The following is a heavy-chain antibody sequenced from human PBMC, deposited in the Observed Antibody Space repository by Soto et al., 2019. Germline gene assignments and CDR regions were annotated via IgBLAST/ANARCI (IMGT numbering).Heavy chain of an antibody. V-gene: IGHV1-69*01. CDR2: IIPIFGTA. CDR3: ARVLKGYYDSSGYAFDI. CDR1: GGTFSSYA. Sequence: QVQLVQSGAEVKKPGCSVKVSCKASGGTFSSYASSWVRQAPGQGLEWMGGIIPIFGTANYAQKFQGRVTITADESTSTAYMELSSLRSEDTAVYYCARVLKGYYDSSGYAFDIWGQGTMVTVSS. D-gene: IGHD3-22*01. J-gene: IGHJ3*02.